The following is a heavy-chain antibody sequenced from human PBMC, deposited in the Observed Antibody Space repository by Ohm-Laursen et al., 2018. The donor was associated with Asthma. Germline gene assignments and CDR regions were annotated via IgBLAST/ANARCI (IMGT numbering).Heavy chain of an antibody. J-gene: IGHJ6*02. CDR1: GFSFSSYD. Sequence: GSLRLSCAASGFSFSSYDISWVRQAPGKGLEWVSVISGSGRNTYYADSVKGRFTISRDNAKNSLYLQMNSLTAQDTAVYYCAVRTTSAGFDVWGQGTTVTVSS. CDR2: ISGSGRNT. CDR3: AVRTTSAGFDV. V-gene: IGHV3-23*01. D-gene: IGHD1-1*01.